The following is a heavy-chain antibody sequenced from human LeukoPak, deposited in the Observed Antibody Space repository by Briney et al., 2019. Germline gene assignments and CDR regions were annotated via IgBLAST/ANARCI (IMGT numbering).Heavy chain of an antibody. D-gene: IGHD1-26*01. CDR2: IYYSGTT. V-gene: IGHV4-39*07. J-gene: IGHJ4*02. Sequence: SETLSLTCTVSGGSISSSSYYRGWIRQSPGTGLEWIGSIYYSGTTYYNPSLKSRVTISVDTSKNQFSLKLSSVTAADTAVYYCARSYGDYLGQGTLVTVSS. CDR1: GGSISSSSYY. CDR3: ARSYGDY.